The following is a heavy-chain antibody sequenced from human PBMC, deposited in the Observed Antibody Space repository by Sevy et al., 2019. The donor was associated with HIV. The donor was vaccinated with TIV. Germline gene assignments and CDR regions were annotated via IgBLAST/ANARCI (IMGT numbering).Heavy chain of an antibody. CDR1: GFTFSSFG. Sequence: GGSLRLSCTASGFTFSSFGIHWVRQAPGKGLEWVALMWHDGNNKYYADSEKGRFTISRDSSKNTLYLQMNNLEAEDTAVYYCARGPSLIVAGAAGYLDYWGQGTLVTVSS. V-gene: IGHV3-33*01. CDR2: MWHDGNNK. J-gene: IGHJ4*02. D-gene: IGHD2-21*01. CDR3: ARGPSLIVAGAAGYLDY.